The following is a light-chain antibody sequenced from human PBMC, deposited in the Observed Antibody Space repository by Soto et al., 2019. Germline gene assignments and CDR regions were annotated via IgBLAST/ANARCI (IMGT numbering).Light chain of an antibody. CDR3: QHYDGYPVT. CDR1: QSISTW. CDR2: KAS. J-gene: IGKJ4*01. Sequence: DIQMTQSPSTLSASIGDRVTITCRASQSISTWLAWYQQKPGKAPKLLISKASTLERGVPPRFSGTGSGTQFTLTISSLQPDDFATYYCQHYDGYPVTFGGGTKVEIK. V-gene: IGKV1-5*03.